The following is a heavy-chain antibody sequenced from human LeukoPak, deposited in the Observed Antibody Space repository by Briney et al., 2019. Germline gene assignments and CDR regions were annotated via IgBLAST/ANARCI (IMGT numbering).Heavy chain of an antibody. J-gene: IGHJ4*02. Sequence: GGSLRLSCAASGFTFSSYWMSWVRQAPGKGPEWVGNINQDGSGKNYVDSLKGRFTISRDNAKNSLYLQMNSLRAEDTAVYYCARDVGGNLDYWGQGTLVSVSS. CDR3: ARDVGGNLDY. D-gene: IGHD2-15*01. CDR2: INQDGSGK. V-gene: IGHV3-7*04. CDR1: GFTFSSYW.